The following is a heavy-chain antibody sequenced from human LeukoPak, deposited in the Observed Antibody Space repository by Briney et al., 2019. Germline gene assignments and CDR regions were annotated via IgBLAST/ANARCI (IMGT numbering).Heavy chain of an antibody. Sequence: ASVKVSCKASGGTFSSYAISWVRQAPGQGLEWMGGIIPIFGTANYAQKFQGRVTITADKSTSTAYMELSSLRSEDTAVYYCARGARPPHYYYYMDVWGKGTTVTVSS. J-gene: IGHJ6*03. D-gene: IGHD5-12*01. V-gene: IGHV1-69*06. CDR1: GGTFSSYA. CDR3: ARGARPPHYYYYMDV. CDR2: IIPIFGTA.